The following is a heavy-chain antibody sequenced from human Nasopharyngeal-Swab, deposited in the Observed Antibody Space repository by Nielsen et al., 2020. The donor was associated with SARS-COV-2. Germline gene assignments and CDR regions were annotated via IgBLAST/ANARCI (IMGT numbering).Heavy chain of an antibody. CDR2: ISGGGGRT. CDR1: GFTFSSYA. CDR3: AKAPYLRGLDV. Sequence: GESLKISCAASGFTFSSYALSWVRQAPGKGLEYISGGGGRTYYADSVKDRFTISRDNSKNTLYMQTNSLRVEDTAVYYCAKAPYLRGLDVWGQGTTVTVSS. J-gene: IGHJ6*02. V-gene: IGHV3-23*01. D-gene: IGHD2-21*01.